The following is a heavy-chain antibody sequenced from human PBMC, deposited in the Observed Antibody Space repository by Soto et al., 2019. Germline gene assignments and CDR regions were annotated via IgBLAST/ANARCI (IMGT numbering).Heavy chain of an antibody. J-gene: IGHJ4*02. Sequence: GESLKISCTGSGNSFTIYCIGWVLQMPGKGLEWMGIIYLGDSNTRYSPTFQGQVTISADRSISTAYLQWSSLKASDTAMYYCARQEYCSSSSCYKGDSWGQGTLGTVSA. CDR2: IYLGDSNT. D-gene: IGHD2-2*02. CDR1: GNSFTIYC. V-gene: IGHV5-51*01. CDR3: ARQEYCSSSSCYKGDS.